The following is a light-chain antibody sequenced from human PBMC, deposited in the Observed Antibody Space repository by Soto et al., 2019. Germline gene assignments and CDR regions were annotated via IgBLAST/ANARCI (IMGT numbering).Light chain of an antibody. J-gene: IGKJ4*01. CDR2: GAS. CDR3: QQYNNWPPAT. V-gene: IGKV3-15*01. CDR1: QSVSSN. Sequence: EIVMTQSPATLSVSPGERATLSCRASQSVSSNLAWYQQKPGQAPRLLIYGASTRATGIPARFSGSGSGTEFTLTISSLQSEDFAVYYCQQYNNWPPATFGGGTKVDTK.